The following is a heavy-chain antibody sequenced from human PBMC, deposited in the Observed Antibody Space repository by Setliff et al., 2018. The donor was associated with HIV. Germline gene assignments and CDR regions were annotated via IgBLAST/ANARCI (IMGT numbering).Heavy chain of an antibody. D-gene: IGHD3-10*01. CDR1: GGSFSGYY. V-gene: IGHV4-34*01. J-gene: IGHJ4*02. CDR2: INHSGST. CDR3: ARGRLYGVVDY. Sequence: KTSETLSLTCAVDGGSFSGYYWSWIRQPPGRGLEWIGEINHSGSTNYNPSLKSRVTISVDTSKNQFSLKLSSVTAADTAVYYCARGRLYGVVDYWGQGTLVTVSS.